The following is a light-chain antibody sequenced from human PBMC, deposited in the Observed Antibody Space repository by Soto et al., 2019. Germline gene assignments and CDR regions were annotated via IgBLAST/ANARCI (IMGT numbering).Light chain of an antibody. V-gene: IGLV3-21*02. Sequence: SYELTQPPSVSVAPGQTAKITCGGLNIGIKSVHWYQQRPGQAPVLVVYDGSDRPSGIPERFSGSNSGNTATLTVTRVEAGDEADYYCQVWDAGTNHYIFGGGTKLTVL. J-gene: IGLJ2*01. CDR1: NIGIKS. CDR2: DGS. CDR3: QVWDAGTNHYI.